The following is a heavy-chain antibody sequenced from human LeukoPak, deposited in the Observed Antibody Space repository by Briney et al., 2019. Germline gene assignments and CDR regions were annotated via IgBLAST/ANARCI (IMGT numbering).Heavy chain of an antibody. J-gene: IGHJ4*02. CDR3: ARGGPPDY. CDR1: GFTFTNYA. D-gene: IGHD3-16*01. V-gene: IGHV3-30*04. CDR2: TSYDGSNE. Sequence: GGSLRLSCAASGFTFTNYAMLWARQAPGKGLEWVSATSYDGSNEYYADSVKGRFTISRVNSKNTLYLQMSSLRAEDSALYYCARGGPPDYWGQGTLVTVSS.